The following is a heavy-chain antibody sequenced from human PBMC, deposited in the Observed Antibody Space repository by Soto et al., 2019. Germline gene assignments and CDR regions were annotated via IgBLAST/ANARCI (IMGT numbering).Heavy chain of an antibody. Sequence: QVHLVESGGGLVKPGGSLRLSCAASGFTFSDCYMSWFRQAPGKGLEWISCIGRTGSTIYYADSVRGRFTIARDNAKNSLYLQMNSLRGEDTAVYYCASRINLRTASTFDYWGQGTLVTVSS. J-gene: IGHJ4*02. D-gene: IGHD4-17*01. V-gene: IGHV3-11*01. CDR1: GFTFSDCY. CDR3: ASRINLRTASTFDY. CDR2: IGRTGSTI.